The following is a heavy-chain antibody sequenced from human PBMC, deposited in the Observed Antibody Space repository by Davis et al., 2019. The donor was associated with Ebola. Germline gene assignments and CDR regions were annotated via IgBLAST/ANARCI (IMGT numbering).Heavy chain of an antibody. V-gene: IGHV4-34*01. D-gene: IGHD1-1*01. CDR1: AFTLSSYA. J-gene: IGHJ4*02. CDR2: INHSGST. Sequence: GSLRLSCAASAFTLSSYAMNWVRQAPGKGLEWIGEINHSGSTNYNPSLKSRVTISVDTSKNQFSLKLSSVTAADTAVYYCARLKRIWNDPGIDYWGQGTLVTVSS. CDR3: ARLKRIWNDPGIDY.